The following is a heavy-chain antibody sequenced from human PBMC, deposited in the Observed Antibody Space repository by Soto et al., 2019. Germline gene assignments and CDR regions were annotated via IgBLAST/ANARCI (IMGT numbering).Heavy chain of an antibody. CDR1: GFTFSSYS. J-gene: IGHJ3*02. D-gene: IGHD2-2*01. V-gene: IGHV3-21*01. CDR3: ARDRIPAAYRDDAFDI. Sequence: GGSLRLSCAASGFTFSSYSMNWVRQAPGKGLEWVSSISSSSSYLYYADSVKGRFTISRDNAKNSLYLQMNSLRAEDTAVYYCARDRIPAAYRDDAFDIWGQGTMVTVSS. CDR2: ISSSSSYL.